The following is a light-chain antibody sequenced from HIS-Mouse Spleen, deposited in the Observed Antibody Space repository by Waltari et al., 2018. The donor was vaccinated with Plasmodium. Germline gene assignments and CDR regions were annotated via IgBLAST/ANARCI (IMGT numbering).Light chain of an antibody. CDR3: SSYAGSNKLV. CDR1: SSDIGGYNY. V-gene: IGLV2-8*01. J-gene: IGLJ2*01. CDR2: EVS. Sequence: QPALPQPPPPSGPPGQSVPTPCPGTSSDIGGYNYVSWYHKPPGKAPKLMIYEVSKRPSWVPDRFSGSKSGNTASLTVSGLQAEDEADYYCSSYAGSNKLVFGGGTKVTVL.